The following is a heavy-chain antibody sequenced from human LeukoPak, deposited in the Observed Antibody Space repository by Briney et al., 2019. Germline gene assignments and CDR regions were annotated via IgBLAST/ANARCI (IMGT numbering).Heavy chain of an antibody. J-gene: IGHJ5*02. CDR1: GYSFTSYW. Sequence: GESLKISCKGSGYSFTSYWIGWVRQMPGKGLEWMGIIYPGDSDTRYSPSFQGKVTISADKSISTAYLQWSSLKASDTAMYYCARQGVTMVRGVPHNWFDPWGQGTLVTVSS. D-gene: IGHD3-10*01. CDR3: ARQGVTMVRGVPHNWFDP. V-gene: IGHV5-51*01. CDR2: IYPGDSDT.